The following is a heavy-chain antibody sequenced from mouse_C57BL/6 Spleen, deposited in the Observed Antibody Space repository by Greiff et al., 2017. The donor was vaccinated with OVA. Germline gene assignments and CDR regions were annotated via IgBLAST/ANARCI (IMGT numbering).Heavy chain of an antibody. CDR1: GYTFTSYW. V-gene: IGHV1-69*01. Sequence: VKLQQPGAELVMPGASVKLSCKASGYTFTSYWMHWVKQRPGQGLEWIGEIDPSDSYTNYNQKFKGKSTLTVDKSSSTAYMQLSSLTSEDSAVYYCARCDGYPYAMDYWGQGTSVTVSS. D-gene: IGHD2-3*01. J-gene: IGHJ4*01. CDR2: IDPSDSYT. CDR3: ARCDGYPYAMDY.